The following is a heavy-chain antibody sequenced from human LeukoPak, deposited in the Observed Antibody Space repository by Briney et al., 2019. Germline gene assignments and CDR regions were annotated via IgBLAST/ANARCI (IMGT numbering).Heavy chain of an antibody. CDR3: ARDSSRITIFGVPGSGWFDP. J-gene: IGHJ5*02. CDR1: GGSVSSYY. V-gene: IGHV4-59*02. Sequence: SETLSLTCTVSGGSVSSYYWSWIRQPPGKGLEWIGCIYYSGSTNYNPSLKSRVTISVDTSKNQFSLKLSSVTAADTAVYYCARDSSRITIFGVPGSGWFDPWGQGTLVTVSS. CDR2: IYYSGST. D-gene: IGHD3-3*01.